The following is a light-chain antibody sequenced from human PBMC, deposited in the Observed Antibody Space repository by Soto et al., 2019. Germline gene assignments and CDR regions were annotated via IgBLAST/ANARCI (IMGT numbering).Light chain of an antibody. CDR2: GAS. J-gene: IGKJ2*01. CDR1: QSVSSSF. V-gene: IGKV3-20*01. CDR3: QQYGSSYT. Sequence: IVLTQSPGTLSLSPGERATLSCRASQSVSSSFLAWYQQRPGQAPRLLIYGASIRATDIPDRFSGSGSGTDFTLTISRLEPEYFAVYYCQQYGSSYTFGQGTKLEIK.